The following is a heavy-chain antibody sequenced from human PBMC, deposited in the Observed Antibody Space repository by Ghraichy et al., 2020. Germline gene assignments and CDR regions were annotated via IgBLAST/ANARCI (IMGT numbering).Heavy chain of an antibody. CDR3: ARIDFYATSGHFSSYFRYTMDV. Sequence: GGSLRLSCAASGFTFNNYWMTWVRQAPGKGLEWVASIKQDASDINYLDSVKGRFIISRDNGQKSLSLQMNSLRAEDTAMYYCARIDFYATSGHFSSYFRYTMDVWGKGTTVTVSS. J-gene: IGHJ6*03. D-gene: IGHD3-22*01. CDR2: IKQDASDI. V-gene: IGHV3-7*03. CDR1: GFTFNNYW.